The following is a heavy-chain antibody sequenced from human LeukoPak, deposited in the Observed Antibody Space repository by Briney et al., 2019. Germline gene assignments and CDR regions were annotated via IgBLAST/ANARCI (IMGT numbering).Heavy chain of an antibody. CDR1: GFTFNSYA. CDR3: AKQLGYCSDGSCYFPY. V-gene: IGHV3-23*01. Sequence: GGSLRLSCAASGFTFNSYAMTWVRQAPGKGLEWVSAISGGGVNTYYADSVQGRFTISRDNSKSTLCLQMNSLRAEDTAVYYCAKQLGYCSDGSCYFPYWGQGTLVTVSS. J-gene: IGHJ4*02. D-gene: IGHD2-15*01. CDR2: ISGGGVNT.